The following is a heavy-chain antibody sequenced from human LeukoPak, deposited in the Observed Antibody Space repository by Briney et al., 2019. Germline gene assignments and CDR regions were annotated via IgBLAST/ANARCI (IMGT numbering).Heavy chain of an antibody. CDR1: GGSISSYY. CDR2: IYYSGST. Sequence: SETLSLTCTVSGGSISSYYWSWIRQPPGKGLEWIGYIYYSGSTNYNPSLKSRVTISVDTSKNQFSLKLSSVTAADTAVYYCARDRIIVEPQLLWFGELFRPYGMDVWGQGTTVTVSS. J-gene: IGHJ6*02. D-gene: IGHD3-10*01. CDR3: ARDRIIVEPQLLWFGELFRPYGMDV. V-gene: IGHV4-59*01.